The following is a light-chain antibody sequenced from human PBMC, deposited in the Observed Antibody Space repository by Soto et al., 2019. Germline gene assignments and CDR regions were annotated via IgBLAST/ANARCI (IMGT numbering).Light chain of an antibody. V-gene: IGLV2-14*01. Sequence: QSALTQPASVSGSPGQSITISCTGTSSDVGGYNYVSWYQQHPGKVPKLLIYEVINRPSGVSNRFSGSKSGNTASLTISGLQTEDEADYYCSSYTSSSTLFGTGTKLTVL. CDR3: SSYTSSSTL. CDR2: EVI. CDR1: SSDVGGYNY. J-gene: IGLJ1*01.